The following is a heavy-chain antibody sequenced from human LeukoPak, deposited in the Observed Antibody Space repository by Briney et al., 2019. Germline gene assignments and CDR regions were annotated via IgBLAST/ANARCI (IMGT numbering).Heavy chain of an antibody. CDR1: GYSISSGYY. CDR3: ARHSGGIADDGGDY. CDR2: IYHSGST. V-gene: IGHV4-38-2*02. J-gene: IGHJ4*02. Sequence: SETLSLTCTVSGYSISSGYYWGWIRQPPGKGLEWIGSIYHSGSTYYNPSLKSRVTISVDTSKNQFSLKLSSVTAADTAVYYCARHSGGIADDGGDYWGQGTLVTVSS. D-gene: IGHD6-13*01.